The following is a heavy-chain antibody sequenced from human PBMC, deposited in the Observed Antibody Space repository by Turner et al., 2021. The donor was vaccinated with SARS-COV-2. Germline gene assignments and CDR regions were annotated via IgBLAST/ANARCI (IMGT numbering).Heavy chain of an antibody. Sequence: EVQLMESGGGLIQPGGSLRLSCAASGFTVSSNYMSWVRQAQGKGLEWVSVIYSGGSTYYADSVKGRFTISRDNSKNTLYLQMNSLRAEDTAVYYCARVGSYGRRDVDYWGQGTLVTVSS. J-gene: IGHJ4*02. D-gene: IGHD5-18*01. CDR2: IYSGGST. V-gene: IGHV3-53*01. CDR1: GFTVSSNY. CDR3: ARVGSYGRRDVDY.